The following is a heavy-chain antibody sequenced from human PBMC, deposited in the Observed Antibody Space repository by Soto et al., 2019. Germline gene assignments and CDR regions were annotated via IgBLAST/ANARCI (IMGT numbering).Heavy chain of an antibody. D-gene: IGHD4-17*01. Sequence: HSWAASGGTSVAYGRNRVRKEPGKGLEWVSYISSSSSTIYYADSVRGRFAISRDDAKNSLYLQMDSLRAEDTAVYYCARDHRWGYQYGDYGDSWGQGTLVTVSS. CDR1: GGTSVAYG. CDR3: ARDHRWGYQYGDYGDS. J-gene: IGHJ5*01. CDR2: ISSSSSTI. V-gene: IGHV3-48*04.